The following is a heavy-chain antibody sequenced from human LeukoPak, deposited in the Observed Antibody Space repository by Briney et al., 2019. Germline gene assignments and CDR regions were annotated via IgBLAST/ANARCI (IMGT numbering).Heavy chain of an antibody. V-gene: IGHV3-21*01. D-gene: IGHD3-9*01. CDR3: ARGHYDVLASSYKWTPDY. CDR2: ITSGGDYI. J-gene: IGHJ4*02. Sequence: GGSLRLSCAASGFTFNTLNMNWVRQAPGKGLEWVSSITSGGDYIYYADSVKGRFTTSRDNAKNSLSLQLNSLRVEDTAVYYCARGHYDVLASSYKWTPDYWGQGTLVTVSS. CDR1: GFTFNTLN.